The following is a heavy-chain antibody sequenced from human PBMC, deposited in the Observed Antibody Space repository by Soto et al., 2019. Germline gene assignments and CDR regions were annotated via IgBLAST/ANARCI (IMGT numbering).Heavy chain of an antibody. CDR1: GGSISSSSYY. CDR2: IYYSGST. Sequence: PSETLSLTCTVSGGSISSSSYYWGWIRQPPGKGLEWIGSIYYSGSTYYNPSLKSRVTISVDTSKNQFSLKLSSVTAADTAVYYCARHAAAAGRNWFDPWGQGTLVT. V-gene: IGHV4-39*01. CDR3: ARHAAAAGRNWFDP. D-gene: IGHD6-13*01. J-gene: IGHJ5*02.